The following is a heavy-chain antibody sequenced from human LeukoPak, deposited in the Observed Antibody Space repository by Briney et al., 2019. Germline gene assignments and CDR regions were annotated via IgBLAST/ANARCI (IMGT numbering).Heavy chain of an antibody. D-gene: IGHD2-15*01. CDR1: GFTFDDYA. CDR2: ISWNSGSI. Sequence: GGSLRLSCAASGFTFDDYAMHWVRQAPGKGLEWVSGISWNSGSIGYADSVKGRFTISRDNAKNSPYLQMNSLRAEDTALYYCAKDIRRSGGSIDYWGQGTLVTVSS. CDR3: AKDIRRSGGSIDY. V-gene: IGHV3-9*01. J-gene: IGHJ4*02.